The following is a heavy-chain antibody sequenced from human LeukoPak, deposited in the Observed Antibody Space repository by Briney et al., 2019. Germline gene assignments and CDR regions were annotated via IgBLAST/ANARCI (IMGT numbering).Heavy chain of an antibody. CDR1: GFTLSSYE. Sequence: GGSLRLSCTASGFTLSSYEMSWIRQAPGKGLEWVSSIDYSGGSTHYADSVKGRFTISRDKSKNTLYLQMNNLRAEDTALYYCARDARAVIRNLSGSDIWGQGTMVTVSS. J-gene: IGHJ3*02. CDR3: ARDARAVIRNLSGSDI. V-gene: IGHV3-23*01. D-gene: IGHD3-22*01. CDR2: IDYSGGST.